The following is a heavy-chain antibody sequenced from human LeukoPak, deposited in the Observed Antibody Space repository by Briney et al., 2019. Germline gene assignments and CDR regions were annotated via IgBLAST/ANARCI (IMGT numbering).Heavy chain of an antibody. CDR1: GDSTISYY. D-gene: IGHD5-18*01. CDR2: IHHFGRT. CDR3: ARGLWTQPGLVPFNY. Sequence: PSETLSLTCSVSGDSTISYYWNWLRQSPGKGLEWIGNIHHFGRTEYNSSLRSRVTMFLDSSKNQFSLKLTSVTPTDTAVYYCARGLWTQPGLVPFNYWGQGILVTVSS. J-gene: IGHJ4*02. V-gene: IGHV4-59*01.